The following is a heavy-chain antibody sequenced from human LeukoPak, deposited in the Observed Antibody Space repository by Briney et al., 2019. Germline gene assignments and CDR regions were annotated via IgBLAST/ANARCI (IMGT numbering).Heavy chain of an antibody. CDR1: GDSVSSKNAA. V-gene: IGHV6-1*01. Sequence: SQTLSLTCAISGDSVSSKNAAWHWIRQSPSRGLEWLGRTYYRSKWFNEYAVPVKTRISINPDTSKNQVSLQLNSVTPEDTAVYYCARGGSQWLLPHFDFWGQGILVTVSS. J-gene: IGHJ4*02. CDR2: TYYRSKWFN. D-gene: IGHD6-19*01. CDR3: ARGGSQWLLPHFDF.